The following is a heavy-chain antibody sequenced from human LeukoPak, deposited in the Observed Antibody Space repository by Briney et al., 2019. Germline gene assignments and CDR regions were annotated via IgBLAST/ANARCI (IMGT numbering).Heavy chain of an antibody. V-gene: IGHV4-31*03. CDR2: IYYSGST. J-gene: IGHJ4*02. Sequence: QVQLQDSGTGLVKPSQTLSLTCTVSGGSISTGGNYWSWIRRHPGKGLEWIGYIYYSGSTYYNPSLKSRVTISVDTSKNQFSLKLSSVTAADTAVYYCARGRSGSYYFDYWGQGTLVTVSS. CDR3: ARGRSGSYYFDY. CDR1: GGSISTGGNY. D-gene: IGHD1-26*01.